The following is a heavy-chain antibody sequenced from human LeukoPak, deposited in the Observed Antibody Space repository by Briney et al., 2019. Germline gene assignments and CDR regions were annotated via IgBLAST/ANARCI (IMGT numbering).Heavy chain of an antibody. V-gene: IGHV4-39*01. Sequence: PSETLSLTCTVSGGSISSGNYYWGWIRQPPGKGLEWIGTIYYTGSTYYNPSLKGRVNISVDTSKNQFSLKLTSVTAADTAVYYCARHIFGRGYYPDYWGQGTLVTVSS. D-gene: IGHD3-22*01. CDR1: GGSISSGNYY. CDR3: ARHIFGRGYYPDY. CDR2: IYYTGST. J-gene: IGHJ4*02.